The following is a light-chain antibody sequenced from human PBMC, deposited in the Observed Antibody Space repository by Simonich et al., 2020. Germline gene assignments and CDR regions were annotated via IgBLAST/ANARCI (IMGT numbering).Light chain of an antibody. CDR2: WAS. J-gene: IGKJ1*01. CDR3: QQDYSTPWT. CDR1: QSVLLSSNNKNY. Sequence: DIVMTQSPDSLSVSLGERATINYKSSQSVLLSSNNKNYLAWYQQKPGQPPKLLIYWASTRESGVPDRFSGSGSGTDFTLTISSLQAEDVAVYYCQQDYSTPWTFGQGTKVEIK. V-gene: IGKV4-1*01.